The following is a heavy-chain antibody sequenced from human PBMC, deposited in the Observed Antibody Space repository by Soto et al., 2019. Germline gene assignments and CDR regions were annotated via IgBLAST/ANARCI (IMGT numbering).Heavy chain of an antibody. CDR2: ISAHNGNT. D-gene: IGHD1-1*01. V-gene: IGHV1-18*01. CDR3: ARGRYGDY. J-gene: IGHJ4*02. Sequence: QVHLVQYGAEVKKPGASVKVSCQGSGYSYTTYGITWVRQARGQGLEWMGWISAHNGNTNYAQKLQGRVTVTRDTSTSTAYMELRSLRYDDTALYYCARGRYGDYWGQGALVTVSS. CDR1: GYSYTTYG.